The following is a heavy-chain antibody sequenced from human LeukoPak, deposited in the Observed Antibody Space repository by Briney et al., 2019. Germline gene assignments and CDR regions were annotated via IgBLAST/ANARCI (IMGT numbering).Heavy chain of an antibody. CDR3: ASTPFYDYVWGSYRYRGLFDN. Sequence: GGSLRLSCAASGFTFGTYAMSWVRQAPGRGLEWVSGICGSGGCTYYADSVKGRFTISRDNSKNTLYLQMNSLRVEDTAVYYCASTPFYDYVWGSYRYRGLFDNWGQGTLVSVSS. V-gene: IGHV3-23*01. CDR2: ICGSGGCT. CDR1: GFTFGTYA. J-gene: IGHJ4*02. D-gene: IGHD3-16*02.